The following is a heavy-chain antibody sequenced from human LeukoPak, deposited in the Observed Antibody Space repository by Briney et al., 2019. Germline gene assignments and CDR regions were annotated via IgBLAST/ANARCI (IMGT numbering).Heavy chain of an antibody. D-gene: IGHD4/OR15-4a*01. Sequence: SETLSLTCTVSGGSISSGDYYWSWIRQPPGKGLEWLGYIYYSGSTNYNPSLKSRVTISVDTSKNQFSLKLSSVTAADTAVYFCARHLAAPSGAARYIDYWGQGTLVTVSS. J-gene: IGHJ4*02. CDR1: GGSISSGDYY. CDR3: ARHLAAPSGAARYIDY. CDR2: IYYSGST. V-gene: IGHV4-61*08.